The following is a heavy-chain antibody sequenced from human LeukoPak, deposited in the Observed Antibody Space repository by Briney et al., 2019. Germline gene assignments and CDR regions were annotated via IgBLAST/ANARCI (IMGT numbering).Heavy chain of an antibody. CDR1: GFAFSSHS. J-gene: IGHJ4*02. Sequence: GGSLRLSCAASGFAFSSHSMNWVRQAPGKGLEWVSYISSSSSTIYYADSVKGRFTISRDNAKNSLYLQMNSLRAEDTAVYYCARGAYYYEDWGQGTLVTVSS. CDR2: ISSSSSTI. V-gene: IGHV3-48*01. D-gene: IGHD3-22*01. CDR3: ARGAYYYED.